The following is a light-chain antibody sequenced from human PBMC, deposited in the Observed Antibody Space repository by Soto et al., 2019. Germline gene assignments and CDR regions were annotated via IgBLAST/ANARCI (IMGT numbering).Light chain of an antibody. CDR2: EVS. Sequence: QSALTQPASVSGSPGQAITISCTGTSRVVCCYIYLSWHQQYPGKAPTLMIYEVSNRPSRVSARFSGTRSGNTASLPISGLQAEAEADYYCTSYTSSSTPVVGTGTKVTVL. V-gene: IGLV2-14*01. CDR3: TSYTSSSTPV. J-gene: IGLJ1*01. CDR1: SRVVCCYIY.